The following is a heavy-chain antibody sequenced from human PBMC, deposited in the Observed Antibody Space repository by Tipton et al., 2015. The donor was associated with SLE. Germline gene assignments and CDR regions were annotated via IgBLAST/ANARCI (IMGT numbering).Heavy chain of an antibody. J-gene: IGHJ4*02. CDR3: ARDKEGAIDY. D-gene: IGHD1-26*01. CDR1: GGSISSGGYS. V-gene: IGHV3-66*01. Sequence: SLRLSCAVSGGSISSGGYSWSWVRQAPGKGLEWVSVIYSGGSTYYADSVEGRFTISRDNSKNTLYLQMNSLRAEDTAVYYCARDKEGAIDYWGQGTLVTVSP. CDR2: IYSGGST.